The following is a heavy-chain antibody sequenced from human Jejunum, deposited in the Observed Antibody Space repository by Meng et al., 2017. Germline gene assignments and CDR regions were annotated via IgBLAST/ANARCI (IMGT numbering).Heavy chain of an antibody. D-gene: IGHD3-10*01. CDR2: ITAGNGNT. V-gene: IGHV1-3*01. J-gene: IGHJ4*02. CDR1: GFTFVSYA. Sequence: QVWLVQSGAEWKKPGASGTVSCKASGFTFVSYAIYWVRQAPGQGLEWMGWITAGNGNTKYSQKFQGRVTITRDTSASTAYMELSSLRSEDTAVYYCARDMPYSSGSFDYWGQGTLVTVSS. CDR3: ARDMPYSSGSFDY.